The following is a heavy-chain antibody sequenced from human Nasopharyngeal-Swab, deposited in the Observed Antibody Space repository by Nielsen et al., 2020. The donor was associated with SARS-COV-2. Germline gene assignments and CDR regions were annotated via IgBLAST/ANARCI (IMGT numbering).Heavy chain of an antibody. CDR1: GFTFGSFG. V-gene: IGHV3-21*01. CDR3: AGQDRFYYYLDV. D-gene: IGHD3-3*01. Sequence: GESLKISCAGSGFTFGSFGMTWVRQAPGKGLEWVSYISPSSGYIYYAESLKGRITISRDTGKNSVYLLMNSLRADDTAVYFCAGQDRFYYYLDVWGKGTTVTVSS. CDR2: ISPSSGYI. J-gene: IGHJ6*03.